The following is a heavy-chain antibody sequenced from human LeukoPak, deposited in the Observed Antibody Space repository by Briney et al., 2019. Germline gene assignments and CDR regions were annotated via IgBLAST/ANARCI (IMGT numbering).Heavy chain of an antibody. V-gene: IGHV3-11*06. CDR1: GFTFSDYY. CDR3: AKMATVTTRNYFDY. Sequence: KPGGSLRLSCAASGFTFSDYYMSWIRQAPGKGLEWVSYISSSSSYTNYADSVKGRFTISRDNAKNSLYLQMNSLRAEDTAVYYCAKMATVTTRNYFDYWGQGTLVTVSP. J-gene: IGHJ4*02. D-gene: IGHD4-17*01. CDR2: ISSSSSYT.